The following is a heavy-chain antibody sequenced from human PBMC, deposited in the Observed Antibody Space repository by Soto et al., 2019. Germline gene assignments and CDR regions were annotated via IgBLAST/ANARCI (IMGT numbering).Heavy chain of an antibody. CDR1: SGSISSDY. V-gene: IGHV4-59*08. D-gene: IGHD3-16*02. CDR3: ARRVDYVWGSYRYSHYFDY. Sequence: SETLSLTCTVSSGSISSDYWSWVRQPPGKGLEWIGFIYYSGFTNYNPSLKSRVTISVDPSKNQFSLGLSSVTAADTAVYYCARRVDYVWGSYRYSHYFDYWGQGTLVTVSS. J-gene: IGHJ4*02. CDR2: IYYSGFT.